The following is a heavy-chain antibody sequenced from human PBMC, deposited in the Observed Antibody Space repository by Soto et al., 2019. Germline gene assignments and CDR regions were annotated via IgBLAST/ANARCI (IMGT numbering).Heavy chain of an antibody. Sequence: GGSLRLSCAASGFTFSSYAMSWVRQAPGKGLEWVSAISGSGGSTYYADSVKGRFTISRDNSKNTLYLQMNSLRAEDTAVYYCAKDIDSSGYFLLDYWGQGTLVTVSS. CDR3: AKDIDSSGYFLLDY. CDR1: GFTFSSYA. V-gene: IGHV3-23*01. J-gene: IGHJ4*02. CDR2: ISGSGGST. D-gene: IGHD3-22*01.